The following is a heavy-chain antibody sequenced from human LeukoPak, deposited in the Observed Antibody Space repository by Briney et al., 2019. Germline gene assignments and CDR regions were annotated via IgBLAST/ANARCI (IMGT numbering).Heavy chain of an antibody. CDR2: ISYDGSNK. D-gene: IGHD3-9*01. CDR3: ARDPYDILTGYLYYFDY. Sequence: QPGRSLRLSCAASGFTFSSYAMHWVRQAPGKGLEWVAVISYDGSNKYYADSVKGRFTISRDNSKNTLYLQMNSLRAEDTAVYYCARDPYDILTGYLYYFDYWGQGTLVTVSS. V-gene: IGHV3-30-3*01. CDR1: GFTFSSYA. J-gene: IGHJ4*02.